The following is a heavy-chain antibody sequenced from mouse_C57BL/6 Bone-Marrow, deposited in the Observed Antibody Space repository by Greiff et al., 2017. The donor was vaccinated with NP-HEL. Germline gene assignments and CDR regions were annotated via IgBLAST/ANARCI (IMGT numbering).Heavy chain of an antibody. CDR1: GYTFTSYW. J-gene: IGHJ2*01. CDR3: ARRDYYGYDGYYFDY. Sequence: QVQLQQPGAELVMPGASVKLSCKACGYTFTSYWMHWVKQRPGQGLEWIGEIDPSDSYTNYNQKFKGKSTLTVDKSSSTAYMQLSSLTSEDSAVYYCARRDYYGYDGYYFDYWGQGTTLTVSS. CDR2: IDPSDSYT. V-gene: IGHV1-69*01. D-gene: IGHD2-2*01.